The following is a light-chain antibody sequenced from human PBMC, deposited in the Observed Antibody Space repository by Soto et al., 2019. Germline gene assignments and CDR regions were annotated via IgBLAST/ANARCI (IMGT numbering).Light chain of an antibody. CDR3: QQYGTSPPVT. Sequence: PGERATLSCRASQSVRSNYLAWYQQKPGQAPRLLIFGASSRATGIPDRFSGSGSGTDFTLTISRLEPEDFAVYYCQQYGTSPPVTFGGGTRVEIK. V-gene: IGKV3-20*01. CDR1: QSVRSNY. J-gene: IGKJ4*01. CDR2: GAS.